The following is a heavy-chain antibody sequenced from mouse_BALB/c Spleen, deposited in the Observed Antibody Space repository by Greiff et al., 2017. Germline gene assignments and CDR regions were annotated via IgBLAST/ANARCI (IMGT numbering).Heavy chain of an antibody. J-gene: IGHJ3*01. CDR3: TRSLYGYGFAY. CDR2: IYPSDSYT. V-gene: IGHV1-69*02. D-gene: IGHD1-2*01. CDR1: GYTFTSYW. Sequence: VQLQQPGAELVRPGASVKLSCKASGYTFTSYWINWVKQRPGQGLEWIGNIYPSDSYTNYNQKFKDKATLTVDKSSSTAYMQLSSPTSEDSAVYYCTRSLYGYGFAYWGQGTLVTVSA.